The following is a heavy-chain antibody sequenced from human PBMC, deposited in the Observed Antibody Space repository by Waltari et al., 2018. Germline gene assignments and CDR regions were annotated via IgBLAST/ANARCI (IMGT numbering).Heavy chain of an antibody. D-gene: IGHD2-21*02. V-gene: IGHV3-9*01. Sequence: EVQLVESGGGSVRPGRSLRLSCATSHFTFKNYAMHWVRQVPGKGLEWVAGITWNGVALVYADSVRGRFTISRDNAKNSLHLQMNSLRADDTAVYYCGKGSGDSGGGIDYWGQGTLVTVSS. CDR2: ITWNGVAL. CDR1: HFTFKNYA. J-gene: IGHJ4*02. CDR3: GKGSGDSGGGIDY.